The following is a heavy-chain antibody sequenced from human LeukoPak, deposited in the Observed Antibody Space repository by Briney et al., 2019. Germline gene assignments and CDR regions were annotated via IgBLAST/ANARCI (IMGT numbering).Heavy chain of an antibody. CDR2: ISAYNGNT. V-gene: IGHV1-18*01. Sequence: ASVTVSCKASGYTFTSYGISWVRQAPGQGLEWMGWISAYNGNTNYAQKLQGRVTMTTDTSTSTAYMELRSLRSDDTAVYYCASSQGGFDYGGNNYFDYWGQGTLVTVSS. D-gene: IGHD4-23*01. CDR3: ASSQGGFDYGGNNYFDY. CDR1: GYTFTSYG. J-gene: IGHJ4*02.